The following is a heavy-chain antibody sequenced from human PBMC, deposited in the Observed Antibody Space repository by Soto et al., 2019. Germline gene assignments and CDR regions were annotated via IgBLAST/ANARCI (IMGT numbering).Heavy chain of an antibody. J-gene: IGHJ4*02. D-gene: IGHD3-10*01. V-gene: IGHV1-18*01. CDR2: ISAYNGNT. CDR1: GYTFTSYG. Sequence: ASVKVSCKASGYTFTSYGISWVQQAPGQGLEWMGWISAYNGNTNYAQKLQGRVTMTTDTSTSTAYMELRSLRSDDTAVYYCARDGLWFGELYMGPFDYWGQGTLVTVSS. CDR3: ARDGLWFGELYMGPFDY.